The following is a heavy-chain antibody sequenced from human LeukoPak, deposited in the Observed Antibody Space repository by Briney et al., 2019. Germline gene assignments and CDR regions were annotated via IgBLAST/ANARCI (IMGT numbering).Heavy chain of an antibody. V-gene: IGHV3-48*04. CDR1: GFTFSSYS. J-gene: IGHJ6*02. CDR3: VKVRGYYYYYAMDV. D-gene: IGHD4-11*01. Sequence: PGGSLRLSCAASGFTFSSYSMNWVRQAPGKGLEWVSYISSSSSTIYYADSVKGRFAISRDNAKNSLYLQMNSLRAEDTALYYCVKVRGYYYYYAMDVWGQGTTVTVSS. CDR2: ISSSSSTI.